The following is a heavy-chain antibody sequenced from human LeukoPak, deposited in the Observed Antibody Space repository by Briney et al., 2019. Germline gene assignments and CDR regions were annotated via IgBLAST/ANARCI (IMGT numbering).Heavy chain of an antibody. CDR2: IYHSGST. V-gene: IGHV4-4*02. Sequence: PSETLSLTCAVSGGSISSSNWWSWVRQPPGKGLEWIGEIYHSGSTNYNPSLKSRVTISVDKSKNQFSLKLSSVTAADTAVYYCARDGSGYAQKGWFDPWGQGTLVTVSS. D-gene: IGHD5-12*01. CDR1: GGSISSSNW. CDR3: ARDGSGYAQKGWFDP. J-gene: IGHJ5*02.